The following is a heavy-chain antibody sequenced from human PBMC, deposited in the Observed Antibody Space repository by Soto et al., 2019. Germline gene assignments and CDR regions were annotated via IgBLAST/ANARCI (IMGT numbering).Heavy chain of an antibody. CDR3: ARGPKSSGWYVDFDY. D-gene: IGHD6-19*01. J-gene: IGHJ4*02. CDR1: GYTFTSYG. Sequence: ASVKVSCKASGYTFTSYGISWVRQAPGQGLEWMGWISAYNGNTNYAQKLQGRVTMTTDTSTSTAYMELRSLRSDDTAVYYCARGPKSSGWYVDFDYWGQGTLVTVSS. V-gene: IGHV1-18*04. CDR2: ISAYNGNT.